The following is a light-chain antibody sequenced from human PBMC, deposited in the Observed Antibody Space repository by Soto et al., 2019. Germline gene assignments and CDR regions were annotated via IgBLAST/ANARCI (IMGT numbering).Light chain of an antibody. J-gene: IGLJ1*01. CDR2: GVT. CDR3: NSYAGSNIYV. Sequence: QSALTQPPSASGSPGQSLTFSCTGTSSDVGRYDYVSWYQQHPGKAPKLLIYGVTKRPSGVPDRFSGSKSGNTASLTVSGLQTEDEAYYYCNSYAGSNIYVFGTGTKVTVL. CDR1: SSDVGRYDY. V-gene: IGLV2-8*01.